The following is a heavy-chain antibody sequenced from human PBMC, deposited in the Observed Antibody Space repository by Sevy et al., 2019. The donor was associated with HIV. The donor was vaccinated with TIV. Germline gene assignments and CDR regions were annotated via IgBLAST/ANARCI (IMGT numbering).Heavy chain of an antibody. CDR2: IKSKTDGGTT. CDR3: TTDTIYCTNGVCYDFDY. V-gene: IGHV3-15*01. J-gene: IGHJ4*02. Sequence: GGSLRLSCSASGFTFSNAWMSWVRQSPGKGLEWVGRIKSKTDGGTTDYAAPVKGRFTISRDDSKNTLYLQMNSLNTEAKAVYYCTTDTIYCTNGVCYDFDYWGQGTLVTVSS. CDR1: GFTFSNAW. D-gene: IGHD2-8*01.